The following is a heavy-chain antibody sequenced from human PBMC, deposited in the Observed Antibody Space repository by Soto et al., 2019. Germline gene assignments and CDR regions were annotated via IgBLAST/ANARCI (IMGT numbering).Heavy chain of an antibody. CDR2: IYHAGSV. CDR1: GYSIGSGYY. Sequence: GRASETLSLTCAVSGYSIGSGYYWAWIRQSPGKGLEWIGSIYHAGSVYYNPSLNGRVALSMDTSKNHFSLKLTSVTAADTAVYYCARTFDYYGMDVWGQGTTVTVSS. V-gene: IGHV4-38-2*01. CDR3: ARTFDYYGMDV. J-gene: IGHJ6*02.